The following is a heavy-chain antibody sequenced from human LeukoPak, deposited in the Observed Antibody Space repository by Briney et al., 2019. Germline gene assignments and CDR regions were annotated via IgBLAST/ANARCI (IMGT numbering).Heavy chain of an antibody. D-gene: IGHD3-10*01. J-gene: IGHJ6*03. CDR1: GGSFSGYY. V-gene: IGHV4-34*01. CDR3: ARDQYGSGIPYYYYYMDV. Sequence: SETLSLTCAVYGGSFSGYYWSWIRQPPGKGLEWIGEINHSGSTNYNPSLKSRVTISVDTSKNQFSLKLSSVTAADTAVYYCARDQYGSGIPYYYYYMDVWGKGTTVTVSS. CDR2: INHSGST.